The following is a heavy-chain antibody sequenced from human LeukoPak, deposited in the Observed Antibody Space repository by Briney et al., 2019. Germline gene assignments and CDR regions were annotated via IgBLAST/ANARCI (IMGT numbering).Heavy chain of an antibody. CDR1: GFTFSSYC. CDR2: ISSSSSYI. D-gene: IGHD2-2*01. CDR3: ARDRGDIVVVPAVLFDY. J-gene: IGHJ4*02. Sequence: GGSLRLSCAASGFTFSSYCMNWVHQDPGKGLEWVSSISSSSSYIYYADSVKGRFTISRDNAKNSLYLQMNSLRAEDTAVYYCARDRGDIVVVPAVLFDYWGQGTLVTVSS. V-gene: IGHV3-21*01.